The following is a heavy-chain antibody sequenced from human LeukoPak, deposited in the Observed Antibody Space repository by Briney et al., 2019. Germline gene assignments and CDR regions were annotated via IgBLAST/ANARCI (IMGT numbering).Heavy chain of an antibody. CDR2: IYYSGNT. Sequence: PSETLSLTCTVSGDSISSGDYYWSWIRQPPGKGLEWIGDIYYSGNTFYNPSLKSRVTISVDTSKNQFSLKLSSVAAADTAVYYCVRTRYDLWSDYLGYYFDYWGQGTLVTVSS. J-gene: IGHJ4*02. V-gene: IGHV4-30-4*08. CDR3: VRTRYDLWSDYLGYYFDY. D-gene: IGHD3-3*01. CDR1: GDSISSGDYY.